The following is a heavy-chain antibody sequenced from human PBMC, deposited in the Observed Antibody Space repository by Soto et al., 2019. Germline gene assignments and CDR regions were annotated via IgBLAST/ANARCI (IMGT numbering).Heavy chain of an antibody. J-gene: IGHJ6*02. CDR3: ARVLAVVPSDYGMDV. CDR1: GFTFSSYW. CDR2: INSDGSST. V-gene: IGHV3-74*01. D-gene: IGHD2-15*01. Sequence: GGSLRLSCAASGFTFSSYWMHWVRQAPGKGLVWVSRINSDGSSTSYADSVKGRFTISRDNAKNTLYLQMNSLRAEDTAVYYCARVLAVVPSDYGMDVWGQGNTVTVSS.